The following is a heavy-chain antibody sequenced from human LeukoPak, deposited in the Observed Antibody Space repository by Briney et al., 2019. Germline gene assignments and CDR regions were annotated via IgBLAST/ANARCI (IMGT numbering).Heavy chain of an antibody. Sequence: GTSLRLSCAASGFPFSASAMTWVRQAPGKGLEWVSHILSSGTTYYADSMRGRFTISRDNSKNTLYLQMNSLRAEDTAVYYCAKSPADSSSHDFDYWGQGTLVTVSS. CDR1: GFPFSASA. CDR3: AKSPADSSSHDFDY. J-gene: IGHJ4*02. CDR2: ILSSGTT. V-gene: IGHV3-23*01. D-gene: IGHD6-13*01.